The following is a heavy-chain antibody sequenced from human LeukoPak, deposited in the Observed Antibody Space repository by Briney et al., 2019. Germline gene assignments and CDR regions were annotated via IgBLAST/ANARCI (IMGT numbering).Heavy chain of an antibody. J-gene: IGHJ4*02. CDR2: ISWNSGSI. CDR3: AKDGYGSGSYSIDY. CDR1: GFTFDDYA. D-gene: IGHD3-10*01. Sequence: PGGSLRLSCAASGFTFDDYAMHWVRQAPRKGLEWVSGISWNSGSIGYADSVKGRFTISRDNAKNSLYLQMNSLRAEDTALYYCAKDGYGSGSYSIDYWGQGTLVTVSS. V-gene: IGHV3-9*01.